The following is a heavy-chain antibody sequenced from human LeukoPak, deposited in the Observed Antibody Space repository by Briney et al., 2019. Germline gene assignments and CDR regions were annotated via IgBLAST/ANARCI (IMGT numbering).Heavy chain of an antibody. J-gene: IGHJ4*02. CDR3: AKGDRGGWLDFDS. D-gene: IGHD3-22*01. CDR1: GGSISGDNW. Sequence: SGTLSLTCAVSGGSISGDNWWSWVRQAPGKGLEWIGEVDHSGRTNYNPSLKGRVTISEDKSKNQFSLIMSSVTAADTAVYYCAKGDRGGWLDFDSWGQGTLATVSS. V-gene: IGHV4-4*02. CDR2: VDHSGRT.